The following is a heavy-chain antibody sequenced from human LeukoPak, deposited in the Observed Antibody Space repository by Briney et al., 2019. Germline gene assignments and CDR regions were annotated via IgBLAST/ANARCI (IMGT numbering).Heavy chain of an antibody. Sequence: SETLSLTCTVSGGSISSGDYYWSWIRQPPGKGLEWIGYIYYSGSTYYNPSLKSRVTISVDTSKSQFSLKLSSVTAADTAVYYCARVSRTMVRGVIRVNWFDPWGQGTLVTVSS. J-gene: IGHJ5*02. CDR3: ARVSRTMVRGVIRVNWFDP. V-gene: IGHV4-30-4*08. CDR2: IYYSGST. D-gene: IGHD3-10*01. CDR1: GGSISSGDYY.